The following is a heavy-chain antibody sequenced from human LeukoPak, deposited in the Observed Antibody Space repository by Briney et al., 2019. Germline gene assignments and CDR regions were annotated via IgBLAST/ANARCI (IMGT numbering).Heavy chain of an antibody. CDR2: INPSGGST. J-gene: IGHJ4*02. V-gene: IGHV1-46*01. CDR1: GYTFTSYY. CDR3: ARELGYYDSSGYYPDY. D-gene: IGHD3-22*01. Sequence: ASVKVSCKASGYTFTSYYMHWVRQAPGQGLEWMGIINPSGGSTSYAQKFQGRVTMTRDMSTSTAYMELRSLRSDDTAVYYCARELGYYDSSGYYPDYWGQGTLVTVSS.